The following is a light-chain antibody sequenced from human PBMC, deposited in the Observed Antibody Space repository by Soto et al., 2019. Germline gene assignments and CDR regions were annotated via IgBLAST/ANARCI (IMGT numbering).Light chain of an antibody. CDR2: GAS. V-gene: IGKV3-20*01. CDR3: QQYGSSPGT. CDR1: QRVSSSY. J-gene: IGKJ1*01. Sequence: IVLTQSPVTLSLSPGERATLYCRARQRVSSSYLAWFQQKPGQAPKLLIYGASSRPTGIPDRFSGSGSGTDFTLTISRLEPEDFAVYYCQQYGSSPGTFGQGTKVEIK.